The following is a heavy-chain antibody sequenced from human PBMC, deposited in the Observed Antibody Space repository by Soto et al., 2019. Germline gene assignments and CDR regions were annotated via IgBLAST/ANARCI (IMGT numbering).Heavy chain of an antibody. V-gene: IGHV4-39*01. CDR1: GGSISSSSYY. CDR3: ARHSRYCSSTSCYAAYYYVMDV. Sequence: SSETLSLTCTVSGGSISSSSYYWGWIRQPPGKGLEWIGSIYYSGSTYYNPSLKSRVTISVDTSKNQFSLKLSSVTAADTAVYYCARHSRYCSSTSCYAAYYYVMDVWGQGTTVTVSS. D-gene: IGHD2-2*01. J-gene: IGHJ6*02. CDR2: IYYSGST.